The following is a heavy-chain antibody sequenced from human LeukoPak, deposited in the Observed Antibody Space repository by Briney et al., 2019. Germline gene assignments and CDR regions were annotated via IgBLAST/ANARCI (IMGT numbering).Heavy chain of an antibody. J-gene: IGHJ4*02. CDR2: IYHSGST. V-gene: IGHV4-30-2*01. Sequence: SETLSLTCTVSGGSISSGGHYWSWIRQPPGKGLEWIGYIYHSGSTYYNPSLKSRVTISVDRSKNQFSLKLSSVTAADTAVYYCAREGDTMGDYWGQGTLSPSPQ. CDR1: GGSISSGGHY. D-gene: IGHD3-10*01. CDR3: AREGDTMGDY.